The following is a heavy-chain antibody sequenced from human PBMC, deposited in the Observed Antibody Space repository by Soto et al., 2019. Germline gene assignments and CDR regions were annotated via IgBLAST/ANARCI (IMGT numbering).Heavy chain of an antibody. V-gene: IGHV4-39*01. CDR1: GGSISSSSYY. CDR2: IYYSGST. J-gene: IGHJ5*02. CDR3: ARSDFWSGYYLSWFDP. Sequence: SETLSLTCTVSGGSISSSSYYWGWIRKPPGKGLEWIGSIYYSGSTYYNPSLKSRVTISVDTSKNQFSLKLSSVTAADTAVYYCARSDFWSGYYLSWFDPWGQGTLVTVSS. D-gene: IGHD3-3*01.